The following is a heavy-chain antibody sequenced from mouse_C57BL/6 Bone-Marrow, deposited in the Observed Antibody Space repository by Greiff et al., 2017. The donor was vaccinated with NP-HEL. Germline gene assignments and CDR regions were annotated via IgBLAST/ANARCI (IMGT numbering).Heavy chain of an antibody. Sequence: VKLVESGPGLVAPSQSLSITCTVSGFSLTSYAISWVRQPPGKGLEWLGVIWTGGGTNYNSALKSRLSISKDNSKSQVFLKMNSLQTDDTARYYCASSHYYGSRGFAYWGQGTLVTVSA. CDR1: GFSLTSYA. D-gene: IGHD1-1*01. CDR2: IWTGGGT. V-gene: IGHV2-9-1*01. J-gene: IGHJ3*01. CDR3: ASSHYYGSRGFAY.